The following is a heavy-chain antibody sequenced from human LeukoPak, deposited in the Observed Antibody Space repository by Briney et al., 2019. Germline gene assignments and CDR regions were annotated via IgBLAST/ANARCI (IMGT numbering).Heavy chain of an antibody. CDR2: ISNSGGST. CDR1: GFTFNTYT. CDR3: AKGLERESRLDS. D-gene: IGHD1-1*01. J-gene: IGHJ4*02. V-gene: IGHV3-23*01. Sequence: GGSLRLSCAASGFTFNTYTMYWGRQAPGKGLEGGSGISNSGGSTYYADSVKGRFTISRDNSKNTLYLQMNSLRAEDTALYYCAKGLERESRLDSWGQGTLVTVSS.